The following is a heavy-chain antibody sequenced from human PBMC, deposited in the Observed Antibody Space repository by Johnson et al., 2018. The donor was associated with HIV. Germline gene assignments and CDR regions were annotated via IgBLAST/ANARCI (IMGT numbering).Heavy chain of an antibody. CDR2: LSYDGSNK. CDR3: SGSRGYYGTDAFDI. Sequence: QVQLVESGGGVVQPGRSLRLSCAASGFTFSSYAMHWVRQAPGKGLEWVAVLSYDGSNKYYADSVKGRFTISRDNSKNTPYLQMHSLRPEDTAVYYCSGSRGYYGTDAFDIWGQGTMVTVSS. D-gene: IGHD3-22*01. V-gene: IGHV3-30-3*01. CDR1: GFTFSSYA. J-gene: IGHJ3*02.